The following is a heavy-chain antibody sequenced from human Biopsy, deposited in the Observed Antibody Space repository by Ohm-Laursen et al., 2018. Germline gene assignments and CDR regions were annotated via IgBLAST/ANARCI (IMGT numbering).Heavy chain of an antibody. CDR1: GGPIDSYY. J-gene: IGHJ3*01. CDR2: INFTGRT. CDR3: ASVVLGPTNDAFDL. V-gene: IGHV4-59*07. Sequence: SDTLSLTCTVSGGPIDSYYWSWIRQPPGKALERIGYINFTGRTSYNPYLKSRVTMSVKTSKKQLSLRMRFVTAADTAMYYCASVVLGPTNDAFDLWGQGTMVVVSS. D-gene: IGHD3-22*01.